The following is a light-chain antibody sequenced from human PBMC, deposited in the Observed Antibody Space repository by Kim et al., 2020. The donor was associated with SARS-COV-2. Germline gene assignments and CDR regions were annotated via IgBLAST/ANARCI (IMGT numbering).Light chain of an antibody. CDR2: AAS. CDR3: QHYQNWPPNT. CDR1: QSVGTR. Sequence: EIVMTQSPATLSVSPGDRATLSCRASQSVGTRLAWYQQKPGQAPRLLIYAASIRATGIPARFSGSGSGTEFILTISSLQSEDFAVYFCQHYQNWPPNTFGQGTKLEIK. V-gene: IGKV3-15*01. J-gene: IGKJ2*01.